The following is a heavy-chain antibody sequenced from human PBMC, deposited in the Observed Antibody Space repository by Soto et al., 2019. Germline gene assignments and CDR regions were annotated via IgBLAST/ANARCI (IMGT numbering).Heavy chain of an antibody. CDR1: GFTFSSYA. D-gene: IGHD3-22*01. J-gene: IGHJ5*02. V-gene: IGHV3-23*01. CDR3: AKGPNYYDSRVPQADP. Sequence: HPGGSLRLSCAASGFTFSSYAMSWVRQAPGKGLEWVSAISGSGGSTYYADSVKGRFTISRDNSKNTLYLQMNSLRAEDTAVYYCAKGPNYYDSRVPQADPWGQGTLVTVSS. CDR2: ISGSGGST.